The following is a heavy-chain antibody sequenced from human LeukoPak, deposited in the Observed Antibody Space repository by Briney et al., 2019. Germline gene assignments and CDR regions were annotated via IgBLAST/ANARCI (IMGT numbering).Heavy chain of an antibody. CDR2: IIPILGIA. J-gene: IGHJ5*02. CDR1: GGTFSSYA. V-gene: IGHV1-69*04. CDR3: ARGEGLTTVVKNWFDP. Sequence: SVKVSCKASGGTFSSYAISWGRQAPGQGLEWMGRIIPILGIANYAQKFQGRVTITADKSTSTAYMELSSLRSEDTAVYYCARGEGLTTVVKNWFDPWGQGTLVTVSS. D-gene: IGHD4-23*01.